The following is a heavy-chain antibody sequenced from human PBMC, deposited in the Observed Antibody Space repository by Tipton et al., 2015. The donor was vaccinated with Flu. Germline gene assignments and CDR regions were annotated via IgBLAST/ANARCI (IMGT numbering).Heavy chain of an antibody. CDR1: SGSIRSTNYF. CDR3: ARLSYYDVDLKNFYFGH. J-gene: IGHJ4*02. D-gene: IGHD3-10*02. CDR2: IYPSGTT. Sequence: GLVKPSETLSLTCTVSSGSIRSTNYFCAWIRQPPGKGLELIGSIYPSGTTYYNPSLKSRVTISVDTSKSQFSLKLRSVTAADTAVYYCARLSYYDVDLKNFYFGHWGQGALVTVSS. V-gene: IGHV4-39*01.